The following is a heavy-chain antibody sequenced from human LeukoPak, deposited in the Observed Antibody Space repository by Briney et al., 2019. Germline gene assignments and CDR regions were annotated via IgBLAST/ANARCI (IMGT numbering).Heavy chain of an antibody. CDR3: ARGQVLRYFDWLFSYFDY. V-gene: IGHV6-1*01. CDR2: TYYRSKWYN. Sequence: SQTLSLTCAISGDSVSSNSAAWNWIRQSPSRGLEWLGRTYYRSKWYNDYAVSVKSRITINPDTSKNQFSLQLNSVTPEDTAVYYCARGQVLRYFDWLFSYFDYWGQGTLVTVSS. CDR1: GDSVSSNSAA. D-gene: IGHD3-9*01. J-gene: IGHJ4*02.